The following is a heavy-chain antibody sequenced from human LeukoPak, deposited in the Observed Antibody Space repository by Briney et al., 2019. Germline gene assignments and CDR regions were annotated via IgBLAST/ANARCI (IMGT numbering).Heavy chain of an antibody. CDR1: GYTFTSYD. Sequence: ASVKVSCKASGYTFTSYDINWVRQATGQGLEWMGWMNPNSGNTGYAQKFQGRVTITRNTSISTAYMELSSLRSEDTAVYYCASGYSYGSQFDYWGQGTLVTVSS. J-gene: IGHJ4*02. CDR3: ASGYSYGSQFDY. CDR2: MNPNSGNT. D-gene: IGHD5-18*01. V-gene: IGHV1-8*03.